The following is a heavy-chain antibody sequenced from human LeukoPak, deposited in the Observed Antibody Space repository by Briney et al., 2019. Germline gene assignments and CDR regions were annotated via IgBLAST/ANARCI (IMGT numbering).Heavy chain of an antibody. D-gene: IGHD1-20*01. Sequence: GGPLRLSCAASGFTFSSYAMSWVRQAPGKGPEWVSAISGGGGSTYYADSVKGRFTISRDNSKNTLYLQMNSLRAEDTAVYYCTAITGTFDYWGQGTLVTVSS. CDR1: GFTFSSYA. CDR2: ISGGGGST. J-gene: IGHJ4*02. V-gene: IGHV3-23*01. CDR3: TAITGTFDY.